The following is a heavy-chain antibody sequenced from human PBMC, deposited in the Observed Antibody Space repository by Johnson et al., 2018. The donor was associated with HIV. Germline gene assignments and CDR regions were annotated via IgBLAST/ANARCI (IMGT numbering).Heavy chain of an antibody. V-gene: IGHV3-30*02. Sequence: QVQLVESGGGVVQPGRSLRLSCAASGFTFSSYGMHWVRQAPSKGLEWVTFIRYDGSNKYYADSVKGRFTVSRDYSKGTLYLQMISQRAEDTAVYYCARVGSYSRRGAFDIWGQGTMVTVSS. CDR3: ARVGSYSRRGAFDI. D-gene: IGHD1-26*01. CDR1: GFTFSSYG. CDR2: IRYDGSNK. J-gene: IGHJ3*02.